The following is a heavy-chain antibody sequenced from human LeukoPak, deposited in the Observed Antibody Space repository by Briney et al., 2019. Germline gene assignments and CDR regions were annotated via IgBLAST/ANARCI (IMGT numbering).Heavy chain of an antibody. CDR1: GDSVSSNSAA. D-gene: IGHD3-22*01. V-gene: IGHV6-1*01. Sequence: SQTLSLTCAISGDSVSSNSAAWNWIRQSPSRGLEWLGRTYYRSKWYNDYAVSVKSRITINPDTSKNQFSLQLNSVTPEDSAVYYCARNPGYYYDSSGYFDDAFDIWGQGTMVTVSS. CDR3: ARNPGYYYDSSGYFDDAFDI. J-gene: IGHJ3*02. CDR2: TYYRSKWYN.